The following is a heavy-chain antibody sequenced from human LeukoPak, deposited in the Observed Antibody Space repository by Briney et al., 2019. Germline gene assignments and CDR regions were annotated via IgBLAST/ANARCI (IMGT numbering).Heavy chain of an antibody. D-gene: IGHD1-7*01. CDR2: IIPIFGTA. CDR1: GGTFSSYA. CDR3: AVNQLLSLLDNWNYWYFQH. J-gene: IGHJ1*01. Sequence: GASVKVSCKASGGTFSSYAISWVRPAPGQGLEWMGVIIPIFGTANYAQKFQGRVTITADESTSTAYMVLSSLRSEDTAVYYCAVNQLLSLLDNWNYWYFQHWGQGTLVTVSS. V-gene: IGHV1-69*13.